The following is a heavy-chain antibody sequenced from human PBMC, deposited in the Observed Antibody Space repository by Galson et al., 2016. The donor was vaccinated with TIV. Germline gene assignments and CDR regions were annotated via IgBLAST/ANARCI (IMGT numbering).Heavy chain of an antibody. J-gene: IGHJ6*02. D-gene: IGHD6-19*01. CDR1: GFTFSNAW. CDR3: ARDRVSSGDV. Sequence: SLRLSCAASGFTFSNAWMTWVRQAPGKGLEWVAVISYEGSNKFYADSVKGRFTFSRDNSKNTMFLQMHSLRAEDTAVYYCARDRVSSGDVWGQGTTVTVSS. V-gene: IGHV3-30-3*01. CDR2: ISYEGSNK.